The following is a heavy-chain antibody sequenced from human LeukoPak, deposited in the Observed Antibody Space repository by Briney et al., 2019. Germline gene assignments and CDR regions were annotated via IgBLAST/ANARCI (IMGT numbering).Heavy chain of an antibody. CDR1: GGSFSGYY. D-gene: IGHD3-10*01. CDR2: IKHSGST. J-gene: IGHJ4*02. V-gene: IGHV4-34*01. Sequence: KPSETLSLTCAAYGGSFSGYYWSWIRQPPGKGLEWIGEIKHSGSTNYNPSLKSRVTISVDTSKNQFSLKLSSVTAADTAVYYCARGWRGSGSYYQVTRSFDYWGQGTLVTVSS. CDR3: ARGWRGSGSYYQVTRSFDY.